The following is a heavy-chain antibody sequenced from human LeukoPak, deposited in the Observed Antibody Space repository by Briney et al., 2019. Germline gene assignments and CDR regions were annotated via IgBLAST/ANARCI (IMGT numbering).Heavy chain of an antibody. CDR3: ARERITGNWFDP. Sequence: ASVKVSCKASGYTLTGYYMHWVRQAPGQGLEWMGWINPNSGGTNYAQKFQGRVTMTRDTSISTAYMELSRLRSDDTAVYYCARERITGNWFDPWGQGTLVTVSS. V-gene: IGHV1-2*02. CDR1: GYTLTGYY. D-gene: IGHD1-20*01. CDR2: INPNSGGT. J-gene: IGHJ5*02.